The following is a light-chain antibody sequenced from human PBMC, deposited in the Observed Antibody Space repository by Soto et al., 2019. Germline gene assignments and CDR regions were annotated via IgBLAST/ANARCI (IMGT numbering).Light chain of an antibody. J-gene: IGLJ1*01. Sequence: QSVLTQPPSVAGAPGQRVTISCTGSSSNIGAGYDVHWYQQLPGTAPKLLIDSNNNRPSGVPDRFAGYKSGTSASLAITGLQAEDEADYYCQAYDSSLSGGVFGTGAKLTVL. V-gene: IGLV1-40*01. CDR2: SNN. CDR1: SSNIGAGYD. CDR3: QAYDSSLSGGV.